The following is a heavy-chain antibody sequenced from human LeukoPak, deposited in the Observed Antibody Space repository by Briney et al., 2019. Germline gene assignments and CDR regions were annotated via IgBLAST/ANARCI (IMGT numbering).Heavy chain of an antibody. CDR3: ARDRSGSYFDY. CDR1: GGSISIYY. CDR2: IYYSGST. J-gene: IGHJ4*02. D-gene: IGHD1-26*01. V-gene: IGHV4-59*01. Sequence: PSETLSLTCTVSGGSISIYYWSWIRQPPGKGLEWIGYIYYSGSTNYNPSLKSRVTISVDTSKNQFSLKLSSVTAADTAVYYCARDRSGSYFDYWGQGTLVTVSS.